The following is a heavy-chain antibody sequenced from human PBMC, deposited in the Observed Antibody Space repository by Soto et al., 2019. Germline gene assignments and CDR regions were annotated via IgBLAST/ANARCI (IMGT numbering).Heavy chain of an antibody. J-gene: IGHJ4*02. CDR1: GFTFSSYA. D-gene: IGHD2-15*01. Sequence: QVQLVESGGGVVQPGRSLRLSCAASGFTFSSYAMHWVRRAPGKGLEWMAVMSYDGSNKYYADSVKGRFTISRDNSKNTLYLQMTGLRPEDTALYYCASDGVAYWGQGTLVIVSS. V-gene: IGHV3-30-3*01. CDR2: MSYDGSNK. CDR3: ASDGVAY.